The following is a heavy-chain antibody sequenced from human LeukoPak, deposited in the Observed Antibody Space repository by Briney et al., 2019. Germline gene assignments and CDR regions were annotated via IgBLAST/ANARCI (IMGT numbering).Heavy chain of an antibody. Sequence: SETLSLTCTVSGGSISSSSYYWGWIRQPPRKGLEWIGSIYYSGSTYYNPSLKSRVTISVDTSKNQFSLKLSSVTAADTAVYYCARAGFCSGGSCYGGPYYYMDVWGKGTTVTVSS. CDR2: IYYSGST. CDR3: ARAGFCSGGSCYGGPYYYMDV. J-gene: IGHJ6*03. CDR1: GGSISSSSYY. D-gene: IGHD2-15*01. V-gene: IGHV4-39*01.